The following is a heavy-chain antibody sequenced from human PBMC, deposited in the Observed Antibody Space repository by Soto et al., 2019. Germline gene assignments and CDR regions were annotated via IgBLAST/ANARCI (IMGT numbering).Heavy chain of an antibody. D-gene: IGHD3-9*01. Sequence: SETLSLTCTVSGGSINRYYWTWIRQPPGKGLEWIGYIYYSGSTNYNPSLKSRVTISVDTSKNQFSLKLSSVTAADTAVYYCARVYYDILTGFYNDYWGKGNMVTVAS. CDR1: GGSINRYY. CDR3: ARVYYDILTGFYNDY. J-gene: IGHJ4*02. CDR2: IYYSGST. V-gene: IGHV4-59*01.